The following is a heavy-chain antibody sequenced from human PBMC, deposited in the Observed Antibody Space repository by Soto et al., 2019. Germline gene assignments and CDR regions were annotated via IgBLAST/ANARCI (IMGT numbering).Heavy chain of an antibody. CDR2: LNRGGGEK. V-gene: IGHV3-7*05. CDR3: TSRGVTTVTPFDY. D-gene: IGHD4-17*01. CDR1: EFSFSDYW. Sequence: GGSLRLSCAASEFSFSDYWMAWVRQAPGKGLEWVANLNRGGGEKHYVDSVKGRFTISRDNAKNSLYLQMNSLRAEDTAVYYCTSRGVTTVTPFDYWGQGTLVTVSS. J-gene: IGHJ4*02.